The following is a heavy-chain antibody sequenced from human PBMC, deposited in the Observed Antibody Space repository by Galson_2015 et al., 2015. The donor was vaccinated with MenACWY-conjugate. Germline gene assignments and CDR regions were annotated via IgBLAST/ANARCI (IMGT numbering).Heavy chain of an antibody. CDR1: GFSLTTSGMC. Sequence: PALVKPTQPLTLTCTFSGFSLTTSGMCVSWIRQSPGKALEWLAIIDWSDVKYYTTSLKTRLTISKDTSKNQVVLTMTNMDPVDTATYYCARTIGGEGTISGWFGAWGQGTLITVSS. D-gene: IGHD1-7*01. J-gene: IGHJ5*02. CDR2: IDWSDVK. V-gene: IGHV2-70*01. CDR3: ARTIGGEGTISGWFGA.